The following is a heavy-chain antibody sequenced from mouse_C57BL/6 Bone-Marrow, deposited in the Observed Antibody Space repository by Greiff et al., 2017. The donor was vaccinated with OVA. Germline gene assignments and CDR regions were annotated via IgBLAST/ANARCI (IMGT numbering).Heavy chain of an antibody. J-gene: IGHJ4*01. CDR3: ARRLLWLRAYYYAMDY. V-gene: IGHV5-17*01. D-gene: IGHD2-2*01. CDR2: ISSGSSTI. CDR1: GFTFSDYG. Sequence: EVKLVESGGGLVKPGGSLKLSCAASGFTFSDYGMHWVRQAPEKGLEWVAYISSGSSTIYYADTVKGRFTLSRDNAKNTLFLQMTSLRSEDTAMYYGARRLLWLRAYYYAMDYWGQGTSVTVSS.